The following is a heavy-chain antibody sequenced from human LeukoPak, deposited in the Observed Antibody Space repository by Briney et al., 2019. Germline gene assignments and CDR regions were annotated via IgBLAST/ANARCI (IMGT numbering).Heavy chain of an antibody. Sequence: GGSLRLSCAASGFTFSSYGMHWVRQAPGKGLEWVAVISYDGSNKYYADSVKGRFTISRDNSKNTLSLQMNSLRAEDTAVYYCAKALRYDTPRAHRFYYYGMDVWGQGTTVTVSS. CDR2: ISYDGSNK. CDR1: GFTFSSYG. CDR3: AKALRYDTPRAHRFYYYGMDV. D-gene: IGHD3-22*01. J-gene: IGHJ6*02. V-gene: IGHV3-30*18.